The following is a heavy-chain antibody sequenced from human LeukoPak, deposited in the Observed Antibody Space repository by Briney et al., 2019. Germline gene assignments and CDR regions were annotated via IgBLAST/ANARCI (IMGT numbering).Heavy chain of an antibody. Sequence: SETLSLTCTVSGGSISNSDYYWGWIRQPPGKGLEWIGSVYYSGSTNYNPSLKSRVTISVDKSKNQFSLKLSSVTAADTAVYYCARPQVDMVRGNWFDPWGQGTLVTVSS. CDR3: ARPQVDMVRGNWFDP. CDR1: GGSISNSDYY. V-gene: IGHV4-39*07. D-gene: IGHD3-10*01. J-gene: IGHJ5*02. CDR2: VYYSGST.